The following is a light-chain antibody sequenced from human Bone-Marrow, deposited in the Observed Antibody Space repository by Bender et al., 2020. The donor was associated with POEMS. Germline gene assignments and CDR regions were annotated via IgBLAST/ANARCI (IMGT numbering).Light chain of an antibody. Sequence: QSALTQPASVSGSPGQSITISCTGTSSDVGGYNYVSWYQQYPGKAPKLMIYDVSNRPSGVSNRFSGSKSGNTASLTISGLQAEDEADYYCCSYAGGLYVFGMGTKVTVL. CDR2: DVS. CDR3: CSYAGGLYV. J-gene: IGLJ1*01. V-gene: IGLV2-14*01. CDR1: SSDVGGYNY.